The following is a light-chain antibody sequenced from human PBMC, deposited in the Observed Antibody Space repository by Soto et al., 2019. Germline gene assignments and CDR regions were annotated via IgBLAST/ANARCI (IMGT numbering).Light chain of an antibody. J-gene: IGKJ1*01. CDR3: PKYGSSPAT. Sequence: EIVLTQSPGTLSLSPGERATLSCRASQSVSSSYLAWYQQRRGQAPRLLIYGATSRATGIPERFSGSGSGTELPLTISRLEPEDFAVYYCPKYGSSPATFGKGTKVEIK. V-gene: IGKV3-20*01. CDR2: GAT. CDR1: QSVSSSY.